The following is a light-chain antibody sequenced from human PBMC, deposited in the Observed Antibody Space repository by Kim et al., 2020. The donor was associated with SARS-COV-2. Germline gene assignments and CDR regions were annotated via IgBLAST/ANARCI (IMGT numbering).Light chain of an antibody. CDR1: RSVTTY. Sequence: LSPGERATLSCRASRSVTTYMAWYQQKPGQAPRLLIYDAINRATDIPDRFSGSGFATDFTLTISSLEPEDFAVYYCQQRVNWPLTFGGGTKVDIK. J-gene: IGKJ4*01. V-gene: IGKV3-11*01. CDR3: QQRVNWPLT. CDR2: DAI.